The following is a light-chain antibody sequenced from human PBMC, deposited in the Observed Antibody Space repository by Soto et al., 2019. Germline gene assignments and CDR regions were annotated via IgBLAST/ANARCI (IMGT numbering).Light chain of an antibody. CDR1: SSDVGDYNY. V-gene: IGLV2-14*01. Sequence: QSALTQPASVSGSPGQSITISCTGTSSDVGDYNYVSWYQQHPGKAPKLMIYEVTNRPSGVSNRFSGSKSGNTASLTISGLQAEDEADYYCSSYKRSNTLLVFGTGTKVTVL. CDR2: EVT. J-gene: IGLJ1*01. CDR3: SSYKRSNTLLV.